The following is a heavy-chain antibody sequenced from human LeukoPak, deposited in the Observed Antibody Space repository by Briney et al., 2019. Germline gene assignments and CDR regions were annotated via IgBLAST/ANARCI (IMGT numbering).Heavy chain of an antibody. J-gene: IGHJ4*02. V-gene: IGHV3-15*07. Sequence: PGGSLRLSCAASGFTFSNYAMNWVRQAPGKGLEWVGRIKSKTDGGTTDYAAPVKGRFTISRHDSKNTLHLQMNSLKTEDTAVYYCTTDIVVVTAIPYWGQGTLVTVSS. CDR3: TTDIVVVTAIPY. CDR1: GFTFSNYA. CDR2: IKSKTDGGTT. D-gene: IGHD2-21*02.